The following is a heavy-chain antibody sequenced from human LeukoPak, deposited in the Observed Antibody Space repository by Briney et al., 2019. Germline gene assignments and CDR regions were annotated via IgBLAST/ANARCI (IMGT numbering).Heavy chain of an antibody. CDR1: GFTFSTYA. Sequence: GGSLRLSXAASGFTFSTYAMSWVRQAPGKGLEWVSAISSSGGSTYYADSVKGRFTISRDNSENTLYLQMNSLRAEDTAVYYCAKYCGYSSSWYKLGFDYWGQGTLVTVSS. CDR2: ISSSGGST. D-gene: IGHD6-13*01. CDR3: AKYCGYSSSWYKLGFDY. J-gene: IGHJ4*02. V-gene: IGHV3-23*01.